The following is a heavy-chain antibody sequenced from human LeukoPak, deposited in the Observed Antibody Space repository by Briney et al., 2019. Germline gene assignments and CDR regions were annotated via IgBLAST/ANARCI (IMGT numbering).Heavy chain of an antibody. CDR1: GFNFSSYA. V-gene: IGHV3-23*01. CDR3: AKVEMATISSRKEPPFDY. J-gene: IGHJ4*02. D-gene: IGHD5-24*01. Sequence: GGSLRLSCAASGFNFSSYAMSWVRQAPGKGLEWVSAISGSGGSTYYADSVKGRFTISRDNSKNTLYLQMNSLRAEDTAVYYCAKVEMATISSRKEPPFDYWGQGTLVTVSS. CDR2: ISGSGGST.